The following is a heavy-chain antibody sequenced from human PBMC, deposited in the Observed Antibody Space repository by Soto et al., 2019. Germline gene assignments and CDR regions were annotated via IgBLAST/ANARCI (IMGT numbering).Heavy chain of an antibody. CDR3: AKVFRPGIAVAGSGMDV. CDR2: ISGSGGST. V-gene: IGHV3-23*01. J-gene: IGHJ6*02. D-gene: IGHD6-19*01. Sequence: GGSLRLSCAASGFTFSSYAMSWVRQAPGEGLEWVSAISGSGGSTYYADSVKGRFTISRDNSKNTLYLQMNSLRAEDTAVYYCAKVFRPGIAVAGSGMDVWGQGTTVTVSS. CDR1: GFTFSSYA.